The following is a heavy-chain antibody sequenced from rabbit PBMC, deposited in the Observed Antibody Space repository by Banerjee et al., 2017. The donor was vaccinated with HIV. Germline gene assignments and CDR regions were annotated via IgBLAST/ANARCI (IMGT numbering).Heavy chain of an antibody. CDR2: INTSSGNT. CDR3: ARRVASGDGGYFNL. J-gene: IGHJ4*01. Sequence: QEQLVESGGGLVQPGGSLKLSCKASGFSFSNKYVMCWVRQAPGKGLEWIACINTSSGNTVYATWAKGRFTISRTSSTTVALQMTSLTAADTATYFCARRVASGDGGYFNLWGQGTLVTVS. D-gene: IGHD1-1*01. CDR1: GFSFSNKYV. V-gene: IGHV1S45*01.